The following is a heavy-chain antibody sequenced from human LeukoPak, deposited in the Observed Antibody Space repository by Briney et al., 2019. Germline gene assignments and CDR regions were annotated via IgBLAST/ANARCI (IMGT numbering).Heavy chain of an antibody. V-gene: IGHV6-1*01. CDR3: ARSGPYSSSTGVDY. CDR1: GDSISSNSAA. J-gene: IGHJ4*02. CDR2: TYYRSKWYN. D-gene: IGHD6-6*01. Sequence: SQTLSLTCAISGDSISSNSAAWNWIRQSPSRGLEWLGNTYYRSKWYNDSAVSVKSRITINPDTSKNQFSLQLNSVTPEDTAVYYCARSGPYSSSTGVDYWGQGTLVTVSS.